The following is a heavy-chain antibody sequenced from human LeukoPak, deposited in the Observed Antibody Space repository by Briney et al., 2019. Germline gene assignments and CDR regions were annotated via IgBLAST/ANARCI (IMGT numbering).Heavy chain of an antibody. CDR2: IIPILGIA. D-gene: IGHD2-15*01. CDR1: GGTFSSYA. Sequence: VASVKVSCKASGGTFSSYAISWVRQAPGQGLEWMGRIIPILGIANYAQKFQGRVTITADKSTSTAYMELSSLRSEDTAVYYCARGSAGYCSGGSCRNWFDPWGQGTLVTASS. J-gene: IGHJ5*02. V-gene: IGHV1-69*04. CDR3: ARGSAGYCSGGSCRNWFDP.